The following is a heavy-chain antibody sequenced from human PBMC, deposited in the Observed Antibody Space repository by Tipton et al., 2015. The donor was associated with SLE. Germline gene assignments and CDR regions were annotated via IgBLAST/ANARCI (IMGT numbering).Heavy chain of an antibody. CDR2: IYYSGST. J-gene: IGHJ4*02. V-gene: IGHV4-59*01. CDR3: ARTQGVWSGYYMDY. D-gene: IGHD3-3*01. Sequence: TLSLTCTVSGGSISSYYWSWIRQPPGKGLEWIGYIYYSGSTNYNPSLKSRVTISVDTSKNQFPLKLSSVTAADTAVYYCARTQGVWSGYYMDYWGQGTLVTVSS. CDR1: GGSISSYY.